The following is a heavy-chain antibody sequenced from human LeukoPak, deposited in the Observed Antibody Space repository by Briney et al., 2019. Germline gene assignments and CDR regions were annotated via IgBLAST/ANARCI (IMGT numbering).Heavy chain of an antibody. CDR1: GGSISSSSYY. CDR2: IYYSGST. J-gene: IGHJ3*02. V-gene: IGHV4-39*07. D-gene: IGHD6-13*01. CDR3: ARDPGYSSSWYERGAFDI. Sequence: SETLSLTCTVSGGSISSSSYYWGWIRQPPGKGLEWIGSIYYSGSTYYNPSLKSRVTISVDTSKNQFSLKLSSVTAADTAVYYCARDPGYSSSWYERGAFDIWGQGTMVTVSS.